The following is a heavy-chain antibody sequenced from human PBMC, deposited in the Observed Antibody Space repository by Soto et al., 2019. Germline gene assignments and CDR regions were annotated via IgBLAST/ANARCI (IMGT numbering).Heavy chain of an antibody. D-gene: IGHD3-3*01. V-gene: IGHV3-23*01. CDR3: AKFRNYDFWSGPPHYYYYYGMDV. CDR1: GFTFSSYA. Sequence: GGSLRLSCAASGFTFSSYAMSWVRQAPGKGLEWVLAISGSGGSTYYADSVKGRFTISRDNSKNTLYLQMNSLRAEDTAVYYCAKFRNYDFWSGPPHYYYYYGMDVWGQGTTVTVSS. CDR2: ISGSGGST. J-gene: IGHJ6*02.